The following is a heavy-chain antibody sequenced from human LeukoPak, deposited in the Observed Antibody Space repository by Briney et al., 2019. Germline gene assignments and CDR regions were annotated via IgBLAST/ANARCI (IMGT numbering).Heavy chain of an antibody. CDR2: IYHSGST. V-gene: IGHV4-59*01. CDR3: ARGGTARPYFQK. Sequence: SETLSLTCIVSGGSISTYYWNWIRQPPGKGLEWIGYIYHSGSTNYNPSLQSRVTISVDTSKNQFSLNLNSVTAADTAVYYCARGGTARPYFQKWGQGTLGTGSS. J-gene: IGHJ1*01. D-gene: IGHD6-6*01. CDR1: GGSISTYY.